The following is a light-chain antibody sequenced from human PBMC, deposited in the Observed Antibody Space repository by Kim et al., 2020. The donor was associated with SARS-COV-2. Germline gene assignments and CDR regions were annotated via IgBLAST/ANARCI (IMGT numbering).Light chain of an antibody. CDR2: GAS. CDR1: QSVSSTY. J-gene: IGKJ1*01. Sequence: EIVLTQSPGTLSLSPGERATLSCRASQSVSSTYLAWYQQKPGQAPRLLIYGASSRATGIPDRFSGSGSGTDFTLTISRLEPEDFAVYYCQLYGSSATWTFGQGTKLEIK. CDR3: QLYGSSATWT. V-gene: IGKV3-20*01.